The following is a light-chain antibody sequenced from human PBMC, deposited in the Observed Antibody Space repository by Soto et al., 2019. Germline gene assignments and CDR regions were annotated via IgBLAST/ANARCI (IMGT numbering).Light chain of an antibody. CDR3: MQATHWAWT. V-gene: IGKV2-30*01. CDR2: KVS. J-gene: IGKJ1*01. CDR1: QSLVSSNGNTF. Sequence: DVVMTQSPLSLPVTLGQPASISCRSSQSLVSSNGNTFLIWFQQRPGQSQRPLSYKVSIRDSAFPDRFTGSGSGTDLPLGICRVGAEDVGVYYCMQATHWAWTFGQGTKVEIK.